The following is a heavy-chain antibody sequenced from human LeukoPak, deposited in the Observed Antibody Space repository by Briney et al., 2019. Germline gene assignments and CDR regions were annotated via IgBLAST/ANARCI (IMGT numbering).Heavy chain of an antibody. CDR3: ARLMRAAAGPLNAFDI. V-gene: IGHV4-39*07. D-gene: IGHD6-13*01. CDR1: GASISGSGYY. J-gene: IGHJ3*02. Sequence: SETLSLTCAVSGASISGSGYYWGWIRQPPGKGLEWIGSIYHSGSTYYNPSLKSRVTISVDTSKNQFSLKLSSVTAADTAVYYCARLMRAAAGPLNAFDIWGQGTMVTVSS. CDR2: IYHSGST.